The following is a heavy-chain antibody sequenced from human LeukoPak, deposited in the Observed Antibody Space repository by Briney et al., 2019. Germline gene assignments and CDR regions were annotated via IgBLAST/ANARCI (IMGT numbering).Heavy chain of an antibody. CDR2: ISYDGSNK. CDR3: ARSPIWSGYYGPDAFDI. D-gene: IGHD3-3*01. V-gene: IGHV3-30-3*01. Sequence: GGSLRLSCAASGFTFSSYALHWVRQAPGKGLEWVAVISYDGSNKYYADSVKGRFTISRDNSKNTLYLQMNSLRAEDTAVYYCARSPIWSGYYGPDAFDIWGQGTMVTVSS. J-gene: IGHJ3*02. CDR1: GFTFSSYA.